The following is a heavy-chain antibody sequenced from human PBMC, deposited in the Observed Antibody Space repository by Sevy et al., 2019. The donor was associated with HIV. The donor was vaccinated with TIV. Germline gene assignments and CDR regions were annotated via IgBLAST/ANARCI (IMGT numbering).Heavy chain of an antibody. CDR3: ARELWPGDY. J-gene: IGHJ4*02. D-gene: IGHD2-21*01. V-gene: IGHV3-7*01. CDR2: INQDGSQK. CDR1: GFTFSDYY. Sequence: GGSLRLSCAASGFTFSDYYMGWVRKAPVKGLEWMANINQDGSQKNYVDSVKGRFTISRDNAKNSVSLQMNSLRVDDTAIYYCARELWPGDYWGQGTLVTVSS.